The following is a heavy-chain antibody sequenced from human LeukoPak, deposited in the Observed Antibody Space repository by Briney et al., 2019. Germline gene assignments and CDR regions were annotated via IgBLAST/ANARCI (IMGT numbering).Heavy chain of an antibody. V-gene: IGHV3-23*01. CDR2: LTGDGNT. Sequence: GGSLRLSCSASGFTFTSYAMSWVRQAPGKGLEWVSVLTGDGNTYYADSVKGRFTNSRDDSKNTLFLQMNSLRAEDTAVYFCAKVKWKLIGYFDYWGQGTLVTVSS. D-gene: IGHD1-20*01. J-gene: IGHJ4*02. CDR3: AKVKWKLIGYFDY. CDR1: GFTFTSYA.